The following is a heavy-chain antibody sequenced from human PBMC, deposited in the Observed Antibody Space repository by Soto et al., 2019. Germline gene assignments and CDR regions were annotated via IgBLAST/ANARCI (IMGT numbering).Heavy chain of an antibody. CDR3: ARSGSSWYQRKKLNPNWFDP. CDR1: GYTFTSYG. Sequence: GASVKVSCKASGYTFTSYGINWVRQATGQGLEWMGWMNPNSGNTGYAQKFQGRVTMTRNTSISTAYMELSSLRSEDTAVYYCARSGSSWYQRKKLNPNWFDPWGQGTLVTVSS. CDR2: MNPNSGNT. V-gene: IGHV1-8*01. D-gene: IGHD6-13*01. J-gene: IGHJ5*02.